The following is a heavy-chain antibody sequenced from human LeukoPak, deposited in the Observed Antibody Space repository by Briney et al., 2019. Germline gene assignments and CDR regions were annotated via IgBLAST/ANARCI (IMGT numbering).Heavy chain of an antibody. J-gene: IGHJ6*02. D-gene: IGHD2-2*01. Sequence: GGFRRLSGAAPGFTFSGYWMSSVGHAPGKRLEWVANVKQDGREKYYAESVKGRFTSSSDNAKNSLYLQMNSLRAEDTAVYYCARVDQRLPMRYCSRASCPYYYYGMDVWGQGTTVTVSS. CDR3: ARVDQRLPMRYCSRASCPYYYYGMDV. CDR1: GFTFSGYW. V-gene: IGHV3-7*01. CDR2: VKQDGREK.